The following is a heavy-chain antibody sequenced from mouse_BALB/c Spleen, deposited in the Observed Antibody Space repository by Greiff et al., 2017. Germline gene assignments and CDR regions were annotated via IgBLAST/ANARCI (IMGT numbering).Heavy chain of an antibody. D-gene: IGHD2-4*01. CDR2: ISYSGST. CDR1: GDSITSGY. J-gene: IGHJ1*01. CDR3: ARSPLYDYDMAYWYFDV. V-gene: IGHV3-8*02. Sequence: EVKLQESGPSLVKPSQTLSLTCSVTGDSITSGYWNWIRKFPGNKLEYMGYISYSGSTYYNPSLKSRISITRDTSKNQYYLQLNSVTTEDTATYYCARSPLYDYDMAYWYFDVWGAGTTVTVSS.